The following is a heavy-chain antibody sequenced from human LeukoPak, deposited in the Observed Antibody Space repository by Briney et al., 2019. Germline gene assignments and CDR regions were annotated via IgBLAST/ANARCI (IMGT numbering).Heavy chain of an antibody. Sequence: GGSLRLSCAASGFTFSSHWMSWVRQAPGKGLEWVANIKQDGSVIYYVDSVKGRFTISRDNAKNSLYLQMDSLRAEDTAVYYCARDGWSYDLSWGQGTLVTVSS. CDR3: ARDGWSYDLS. J-gene: IGHJ5*02. CDR1: GFTFSSHW. V-gene: IGHV3-7*01. CDR2: IKQDGSVI. D-gene: IGHD3-10*01.